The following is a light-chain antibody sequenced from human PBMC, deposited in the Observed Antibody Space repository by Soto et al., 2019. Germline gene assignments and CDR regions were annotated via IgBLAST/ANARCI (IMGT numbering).Light chain of an antibody. J-gene: IGKJ4*01. CDR1: QSISVTY. Sequence: EIVLTQSPGTLSLSPGERATLSCRASQSISVTYLAWYQQKPGQAPRLLIHGASTRAPGFPARFSGSGSGTEFTLTISSLQPDDVATYYCQKYNSGGPLTFGGGTKVDIK. CDR2: GAS. V-gene: IGKV3-15*01. CDR3: QKYNSGGPLT.